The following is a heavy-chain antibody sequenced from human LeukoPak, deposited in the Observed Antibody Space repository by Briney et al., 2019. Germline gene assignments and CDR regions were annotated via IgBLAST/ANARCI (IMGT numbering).Heavy chain of an antibody. V-gene: IGHV4-34*01. Sequence: SETLTLTCAVYGGSFSGDYWSWIRQPPEKGLEWIGDINRSGRAVYNTSLKSRVTISVDTPKNQFSLRVNSVTAAHTAVYYCARHKIVITMLGVHRWFDPWGQGTLVAVSS. CDR3: ARHKIVITMLGVHRWFDP. CDR2: INRSGRA. D-gene: IGHD3-3*01. CDR1: GGSFSGDY. J-gene: IGHJ5*02.